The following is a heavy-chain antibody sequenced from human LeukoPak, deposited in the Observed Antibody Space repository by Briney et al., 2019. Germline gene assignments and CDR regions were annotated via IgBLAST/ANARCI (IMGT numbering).Heavy chain of an antibody. D-gene: IGHD1-14*01. V-gene: IGHV4-61*02. Sequence: PSETLSLTCTVSGGSISSSSYYWSWIRQPAGKGLEWIGRIYTSGSTNYNPSLKSRVTMSVDTSKNQFSLKLSSVTAADTAVYYCAREPPDDAFDIWGQGTMVTVSS. CDR1: GGSISSSSYY. CDR3: AREPPDDAFDI. J-gene: IGHJ3*02. CDR2: IYTSGST.